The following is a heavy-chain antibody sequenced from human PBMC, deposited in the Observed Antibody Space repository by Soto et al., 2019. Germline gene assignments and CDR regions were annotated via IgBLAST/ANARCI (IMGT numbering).Heavy chain of an antibody. Sequence: QVQLQESGPGLVKPSGTLSLTCAVSGGSISSSNWWSWVCQPPGKGLEWMGEIYHSASTNYNSSLKSRVTISGDKAKNQCSLKLSSVTAADTAVYYCARRPSLHFDYCGQGTLVNVYS. CDR1: GGSISSSNW. J-gene: IGHJ4*02. V-gene: IGHV4-4*02. CDR3: ARRPSLHFDY. CDR2: IYHSAST.